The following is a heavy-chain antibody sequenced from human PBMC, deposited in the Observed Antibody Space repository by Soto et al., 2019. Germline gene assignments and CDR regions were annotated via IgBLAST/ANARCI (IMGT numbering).Heavy chain of an antibody. CDR3: ARLNDPPYYYYYMDV. CDR1: GYSFTSYW. J-gene: IGHJ6*03. Sequence: PGESLKISCKGSGYSFTSYWIGWVRQMPGKGLEWMGIIYPGDSDTRYSPSFQGQVTISADKSISTAYLQWSSLKASDTAMYYCARLNDPPYYYYYMDVWGKGTTVTVSS. CDR2: IYPGDSDT. V-gene: IGHV5-51*01. D-gene: IGHD1-1*01.